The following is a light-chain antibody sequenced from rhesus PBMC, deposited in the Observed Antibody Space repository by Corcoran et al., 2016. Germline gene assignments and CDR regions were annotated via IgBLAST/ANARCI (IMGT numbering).Light chain of an antibody. CDR3: CSYAGSYTYI. CDR1: SSDIGGYNY. J-gene: IGLJ1*01. CDR2: GVN. V-gene: IGLV2-32*01. Sequence: QAALTQPRSVSGSPGQSVTISCTGTSSDIGGYNYVSWYQQHPGTAPKLMIYGVNQRPSGVSDRFSGSKSGNTASLTISGLQADDEADYYCCSYAGSYTYIFGAGTRLTVL.